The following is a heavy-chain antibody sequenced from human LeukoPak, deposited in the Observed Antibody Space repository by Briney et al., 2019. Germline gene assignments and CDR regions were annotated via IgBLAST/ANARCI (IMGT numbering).Heavy chain of an antibody. CDR3: AKGFFYYYDSSTYLDY. CDR2: ISYDGSNK. CDR1: GFTLSSYE. Sequence: GGSLRLSCAASGFTLSSYEMNWVRQAPGKGLEWVAVISYDGSNKYYADSVKGRFTISRDNSKNTLYLQMNSLRAEDTAVYYCAKGFFYYYDSSTYLDYWGQGTLVTVSS. D-gene: IGHD3-22*01. V-gene: IGHV3-30*18. J-gene: IGHJ4*02.